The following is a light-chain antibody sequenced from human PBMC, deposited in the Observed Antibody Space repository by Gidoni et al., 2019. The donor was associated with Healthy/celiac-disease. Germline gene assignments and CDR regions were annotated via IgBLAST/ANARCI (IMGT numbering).Light chain of an antibody. CDR2: GAS. Sequence: EIVLTQSPVTLSLSPGERATLSCRASQSVSSSYLAWYQQKPGQAPRLLIYGASSRATAIPDRFSGSGSGTDFTLTISRLEPEDFAVYYCQQYGSSQWTFGQXTKVEIK. CDR1: QSVSSSY. V-gene: IGKV3-20*01. J-gene: IGKJ1*01. CDR3: QQYGSSQWT.